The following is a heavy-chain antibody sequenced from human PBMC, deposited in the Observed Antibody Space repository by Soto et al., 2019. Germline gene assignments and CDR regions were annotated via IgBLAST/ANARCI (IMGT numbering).Heavy chain of an antibody. J-gene: IGHJ4*02. CDR2: INHSGST. Sequence: SETLSLTCAVYGGSFSGYYWSWIRQPPGKGLEWIGEINHSGSTNYNPSLKSRVTISVDTSKNQFSLKLSSVTAADTAVYYCARVGYCTNGVCYHFDYWGQGTLVTVSS. V-gene: IGHV4-34*01. CDR1: GGSFSGYY. D-gene: IGHD2-8*01. CDR3: ARVGYCTNGVCYHFDY.